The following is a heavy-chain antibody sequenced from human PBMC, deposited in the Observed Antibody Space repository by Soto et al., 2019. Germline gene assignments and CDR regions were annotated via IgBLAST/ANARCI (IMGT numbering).Heavy chain of an antibody. Sequence: QVQLVESGGGLVKPGGSLRRSCAASGFTFSDYYMSWIRQAPGKGLEGVSYISSSGSTIYYADSVKGRFTISRDNAKNSLYLQMNSLRAEDTAVYYCARGTLRYFGWLLSPGEGPDAFDIWGQGTMVTVSS. CDR3: ARGTLRYFGWLLSPGEGPDAFDI. CDR2: ISSSGSTI. J-gene: IGHJ3*02. V-gene: IGHV3-11*01. D-gene: IGHD3-9*01. CDR1: GFTFSDYY.